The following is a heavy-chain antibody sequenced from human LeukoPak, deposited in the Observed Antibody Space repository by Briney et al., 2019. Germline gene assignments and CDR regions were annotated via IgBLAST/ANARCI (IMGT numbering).Heavy chain of an antibody. J-gene: IGHJ4*02. CDR3: ARHRPAKHYYDSSAYSPFDY. D-gene: IGHD3-22*01. CDR1: GGTFSSYA. Sequence: GASVKVSCKASGGTFSSYAWVRQAPGQGLKWMGGILPMFGTAKYAQKFQGRVTITADESTSTAYMELSSLRSEDTAVYYCARHRPAKHYYDSSAYSPFDYWGQGTLVTVSS. CDR2: ILPMFGTA. V-gene: IGHV1-69*13.